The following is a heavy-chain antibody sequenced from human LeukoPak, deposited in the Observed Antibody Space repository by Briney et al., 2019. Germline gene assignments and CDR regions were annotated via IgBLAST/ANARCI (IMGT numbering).Heavy chain of an antibody. CDR2: IYHSGST. V-gene: IGHV4-30-2*01. D-gene: IGHD4-17*01. J-gene: IGHJ3*02. CDR3: ARVGDYGEGAFDI. CDR1: GGSISSGGYS. Sequence: SETLSLTCAVTGGSISSGGYSWSWIRQPPGKGLEWIGYIYHSGSTYYNPSLKSRVTISVDRSKNQFSLKLSSVTAADTAVYYCARVGDYGEGAFDIWGQGTMVTVSS.